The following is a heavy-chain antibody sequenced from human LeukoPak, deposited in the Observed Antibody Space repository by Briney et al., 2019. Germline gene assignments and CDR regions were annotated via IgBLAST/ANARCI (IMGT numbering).Heavy chain of an antibody. CDR1: GFTFSSYA. CDR3: AKVEGGYDLSYYYYGMDV. Sequence: GGSLRLSCAASGFTFSSYAMSWVGRPPGKGLEWVSPISGGGGSTYYADSVKGRFTISRDNSKNTLYLQMNSLRAEDTAVYYCAKVEGGYDLSYYYYGMDVWGQGTTVTVSS. CDR2: ISGGGGST. V-gene: IGHV3-23*01. D-gene: IGHD5-12*01. J-gene: IGHJ6*02.